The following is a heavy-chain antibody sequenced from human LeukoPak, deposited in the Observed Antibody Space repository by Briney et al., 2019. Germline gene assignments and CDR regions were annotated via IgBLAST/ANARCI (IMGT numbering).Heavy chain of an antibody. J-gene: IGHJ5*02. CDR3: AREGATYYDFWSGSEEKNWFDP. D-gene: IGHD3-3*01. CDR2: IWYDGSNK. V-gene: IGHV3-33*01. Sequence: GRSLRLSCSASGFTFSDNGIHWVRQAPGKGLEWVAVIWYDGSNKDYADSVNCRFTISRDNSKNTLYLQMNSLRAGDTAVYYCAREGATYYDFWSGSEEKNWFDPWGQGTLVTVSS. CDR1: GFTFSDNG.